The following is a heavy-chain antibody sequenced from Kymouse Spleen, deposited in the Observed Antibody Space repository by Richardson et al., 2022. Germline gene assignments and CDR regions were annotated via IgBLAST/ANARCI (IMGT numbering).Heavy chain of an antibody. CDR3: AKGHYSNLYFDY. J-gene: IGHJ4*02. Sequence: EVQLVESGGGLVQPGRSLRLSCAASGFTFDDYAMHWVRQAPGKGLEWVSGISWNSGSIGYADSVKGRFTISRDNAKNSLYLQMNSLRAEDTALYYCAKGHYSNLYFDYWGQGTLVTVSS. CDR1: GFTFDDYA. CDR2: ISWNSGSI. D-gene: IGHD4-11,IGHD4-11*01. V-gene: IGHV3-9*01.